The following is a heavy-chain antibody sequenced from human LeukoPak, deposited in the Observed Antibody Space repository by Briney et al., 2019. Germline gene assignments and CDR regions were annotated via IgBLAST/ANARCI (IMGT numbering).Heavy chain of an antibody. D-gene: IGHD1-26*01. CDR3: ARDPTYYLRYGYFDS. J-gene: IGHJ4*02. CDR1: GFTFSSYA. V-gene: IGHV3-21*06. Sequence: GGSLRLSCAASGFTFSSYAMHWVRQAPGKGLEWVSSINNVRSHIYYADSVRGRFTISRDNANNVLYLQMNSLRAEDTAVYYCARDPTYYLRYGYFDSWGQGTLVTVSS. CDR2: INNVRSHI.